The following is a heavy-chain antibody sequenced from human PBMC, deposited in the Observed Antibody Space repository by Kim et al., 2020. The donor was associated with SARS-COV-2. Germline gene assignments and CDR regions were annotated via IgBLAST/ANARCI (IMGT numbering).Heavy chain of an antibody. J-gene: IGHJ3*02. CDR2: ISYDGSNK. V-gene: IGHV3-30-3*01. Sequence: GGSLRLSCAASGFTFSSYAMHWVRQAPGKGLEWVAVISYDGSNKYYADSVKGRFTISRDNSKNTLYLQMNSLRAEDTAVYYCVAAPDAFDIWGQGTMVTVSS. CDR3: VAAPDAFDI. D-gene: IGHD2-15*01. CDR1: GFTFSSYA.